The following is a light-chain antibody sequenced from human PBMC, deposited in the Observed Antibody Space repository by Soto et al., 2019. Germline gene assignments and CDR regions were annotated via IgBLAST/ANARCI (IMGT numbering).Light chain of an antibody. CDR3: QQFNNWWS. V-gene: IGKV3-15*01. CDR2: YAS. CDR1: QSVGIN. Sequence: EVVMTQSPATLSVSPGERATLSCRAIQSVGINVAWFQQKPGQAPRLLIYYASTRATGIPARFSGSGSGTEFTLTISSLQSEDFAVYYCQQFNNWWSFGQGTKVEIK. J-gene: IGKJ1*01.